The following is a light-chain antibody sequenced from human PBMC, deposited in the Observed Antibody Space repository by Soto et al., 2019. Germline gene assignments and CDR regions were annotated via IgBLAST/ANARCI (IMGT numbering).Light chain of an antibody. J-gene: IGLJ2*01. CDR1: SSDLGGYNY. CDR2: EVS. CDR3: SSYSGSSTLVV. V-gene: IGLV2-14*01. Sequence: QSVLTQPASVSGSPGQSITISCTGTSSDLGGYNYVSWYQQHPGKAPKLIIYEVSNRPSGVSNRFSGSKSGNTASLTISGLQAEDEADYYCSSYSGSSTLVVFGGGTKVTVL.